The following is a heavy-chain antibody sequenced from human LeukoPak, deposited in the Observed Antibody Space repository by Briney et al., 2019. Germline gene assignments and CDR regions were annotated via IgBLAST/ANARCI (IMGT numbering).Heavy chain of an antibody. D-gene: IGHD6-13*01. Sequence: GSLRLSCGASGFILSSQAMHWVRQAPGKGLEWVAVILSDGNNKYYADSVKGRFTLSRDNSKNTLYLQMNSLRPEDTAVYYCARDPGFLQQLGTQFDYWGQGTLVTVSS. CDR2: ILSDGNNK. CDR3: ARDPGFLQQLGTQFDY. CDR1: GFILSSQA. J-gene: IGHJ4*02. V-gene: IGHV3-30-3*01.